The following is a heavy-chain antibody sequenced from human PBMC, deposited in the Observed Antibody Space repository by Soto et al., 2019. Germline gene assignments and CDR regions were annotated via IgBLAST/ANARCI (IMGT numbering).Heavy chain of an antibody. V-gene: IGHV1-8*01. CDR1: GYSFSDYD. Sequence: QVQLVQSGAEVKKPGASVKVSCKASGYSFSDYDINWVRQATGQGPEGLGWMNPNSGNTGYAQKFQGRVPMTRDTSINTAYMELSSLGSEDTAVYYCARDNRYNWNDEGWFDPWGQGTLVTVSS. D-gene: IGHD1-20*01. J-gene: IGHJ5*02. CDR2: MNPNSGNT. CDR3: ARDNRYNWNDEGWFDP.